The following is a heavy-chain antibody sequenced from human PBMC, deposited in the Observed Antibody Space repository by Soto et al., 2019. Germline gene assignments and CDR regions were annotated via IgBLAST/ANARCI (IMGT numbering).Heavy chain of an antibody. Sequence: ASVKVSCKASGGTFSSYAISWVRQAPGQGLEWMGGIIPIFGTANYAQKFQGRVTITADKSTSTAYMELSSLRSEDTAVYYCAQILDCSGGSCYRPRFDYWGQGTLVTVSS. CDR3: AQILDCSGGSCYRPRFDY. V-gene: IGHV1-69*06. CDR1: GGTFSSYA. D-gene: IGHD2-15*01. CDR2: IIPIFGTA. J-gene: IGHJ4*02.